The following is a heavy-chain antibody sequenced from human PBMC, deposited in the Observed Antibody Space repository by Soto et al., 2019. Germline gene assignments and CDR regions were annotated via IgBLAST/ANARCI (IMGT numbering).Heavy chain of an antibody. Sequence: VSAKVSCKACGYTFTSCDISWVRQATGQGLEWMGWMNPNSGNTGYAQKFQGRVTMTRNTSISTAYMELSSLRSEDTAVYYCARYASIAVLWGKGTLVTVSS. J-gene: IGHJ4*02. D-gene: IGHD6-6*01. CDR2: MNPNSGNT. CDR1: GYTFTSCD. V-gene: IGHV1-8*01. CDR3: ARYASIAVL.